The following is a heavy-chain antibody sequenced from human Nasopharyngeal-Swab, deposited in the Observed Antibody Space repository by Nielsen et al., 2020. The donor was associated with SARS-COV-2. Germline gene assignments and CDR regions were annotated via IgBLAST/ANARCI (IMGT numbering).Heavy chain of an antibody. CDR3: ARDLGGGYCTTTNCPGS. CDR2: ISVSGSDT. J-gene: IGHJ1*01. CDR1: GFTFRNFA. Sequence: GESLKISCAASGFTFRNFAMRWVRQAPGKGPEWVSAISVSGSDTFYADSVKGRFTISRDNSKNTLYLQMNNVRAEDTAVYYCARDLGGGYCTTTNCPGSWGQGTLVTVSS. V-gene: IGHV3-23*01. D-gene: IGHD2-2*01.